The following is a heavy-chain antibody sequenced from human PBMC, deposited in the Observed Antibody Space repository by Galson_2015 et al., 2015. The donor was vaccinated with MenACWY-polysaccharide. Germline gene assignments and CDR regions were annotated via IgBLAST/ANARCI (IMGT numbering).Heavy chain of an antibody. CDR1: GFTFRGSP. CDR3: AKDNRPDGVWTLDS. J-gene: IGHJ4*02. CDR2: LLRRAVNT. Sequence: SLSLSCAASGFTFRGSPLPWVRPAPGSGLEWVSGLLRRAVNTYYADSVKGRFTISRDNSKNTLYLQMNSLRSEDTAVYFCAKDNRPDGVWTLDSWGQGALVTVSS. V-gene: IGHV3-23*01. D-gene: IGHD4-17*01.